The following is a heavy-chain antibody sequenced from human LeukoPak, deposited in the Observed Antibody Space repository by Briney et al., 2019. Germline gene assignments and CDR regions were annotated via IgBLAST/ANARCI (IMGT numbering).Heavy chain of an antibody. V-gene: IGHV3-43D*03. Sequence: PGGSLRLSCAASGVTFDDYAKHWVRQAPGKGLEWVSLISWDGGSTYYADSVKGRFTISRDNAKNSLYLQMNSLRAEDTAVYYCAKDVAVAGTVGWGQGTMVTVSS. CDR2: ISWDGGST. J-gene: IGHJ3*01. CDR1: GVTFDDYA. CDR3: AKDVAVAGTVG. D-gene: IGHD6-19*01.